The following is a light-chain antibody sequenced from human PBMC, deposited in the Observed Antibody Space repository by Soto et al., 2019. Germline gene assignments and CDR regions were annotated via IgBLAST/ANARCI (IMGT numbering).Light chain of an antibody. CDR1: RDINSR. J-gene: IGKJ4*01. V-gene: IGKV1-12*01. Sequence: DIQVTQSPSSVSASVGDRITITCRASRDINSRLAWYQQKPGKAPKLLIYFAFNLESGVPSRFIGSGSGTDFTLTITSLQPEDFATYYCQQADSLPRTFGGGTKVDIK. CDR3: QQADSLPRT. CDR2: FAF.